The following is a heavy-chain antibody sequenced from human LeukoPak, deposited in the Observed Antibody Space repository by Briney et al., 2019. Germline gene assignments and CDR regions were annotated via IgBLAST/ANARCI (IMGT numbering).Heavy chain of an antibody. CDR3: ARDNRDIAVVPAAMGDYYYYGMDV. D-gene: IGHD2-2*01. V-gene: IGHV3-7*05. J-gene: IGHJ6*02. CDR1: GFTFSAYA. CDR2: IKQDESDK. Sequence: GGSLRLSCEASGFTFSAYAMTWVRQAPGKGLEWVASIKQDESDKYYVGSVKGRFTISRDNAKKSLCLQMNSLRAEDTAVYYCARDNRDIAVVPAAMGDYYYYGMDVWGQGTTVTVSS.